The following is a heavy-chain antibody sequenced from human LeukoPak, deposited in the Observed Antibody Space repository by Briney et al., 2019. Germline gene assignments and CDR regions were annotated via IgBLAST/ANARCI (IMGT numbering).Heavy chain of an antibody. CDR1: GGSISSSSYY. D-gene: IGHD6-19*01. V-gene: IGHV4-39*01. J-gene: IGHJ4*02. CDR3: ARLEAVAGILDY. CDR2: IYYSGST. Sequence: SETLSLTCTVSGGSISSSSYYWGWIRQPPGKGLEWIGSIYYSGSTYYNPSLKSRVTISVDTSKNQFSLKLSSVTAADSAVYYCARLEAVAGILDYWGQGTLVTVSS.